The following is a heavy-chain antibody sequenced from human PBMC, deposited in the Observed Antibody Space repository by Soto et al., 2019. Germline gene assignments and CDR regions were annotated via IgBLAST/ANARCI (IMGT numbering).Heavy chain of an antibody. J-gene: IGHJ4*02. CDR1: GFTFSSYG. CDR3: AKEVRGNWNYFDY. Sequence: VGSLRLSCAASGFTFSSYGMHWVRQAPGKGLEWVAVISYDGSNKYYADSVKGRFTISRDNSKNTLYLQMNSLRAEDTAVYYCAKEVRGNWNYFDYWGQGTLVTVSS. D-gene: IGHD1-1*01. CDR2: ISYDGSNK. V-gene: IGHV3-30*18.